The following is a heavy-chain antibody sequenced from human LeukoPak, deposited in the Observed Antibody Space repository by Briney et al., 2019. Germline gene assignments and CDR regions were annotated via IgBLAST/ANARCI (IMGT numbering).Heavy chain of an antibody. CDR2: IWYDGSNK. Sequence: GRSLRLSCAASGFTFSSYGMHWVRQAPGKGLEWVAVIWYDGSNKYYADSVKGRFTISRDNSKNTLYLQMNSLRAEDTAVYYCARDGRGYGYGTDYWGQGTLVTSSS. CDR3: ARDGRGYGYGTDY. D-gene: IGHD5-18*01. J-gene: IGHJ4*02. CDR1: GFTFSSYG. V-gene: IGHV3-33*01.